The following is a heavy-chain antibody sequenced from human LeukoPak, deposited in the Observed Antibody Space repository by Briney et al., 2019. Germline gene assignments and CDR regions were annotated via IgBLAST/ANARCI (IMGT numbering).Heavy chain of an antibody. CDR3: AKAGGRYGSGSYFDY. CDR1: GFTFSSYS. CDR2: ISGSGGST. Sequence: GGSLRLSCAASGFTFSSYSMSWVRQAPGKGLEWVSAISGSGGSTYYADSVKGRFTISRDNSKNTLYLQMNSLRAEDTAVYYCAKAGGRYGSGSYFDYWGQGTLVTVSS. J-gene: IGHJ4*02. D-gene: IGHD3-10*01. V-gene: IGHV3-23*01.